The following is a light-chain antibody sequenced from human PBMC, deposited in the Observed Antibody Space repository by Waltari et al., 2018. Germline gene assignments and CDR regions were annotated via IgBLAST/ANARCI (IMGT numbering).Light chain of an antibody. CDR1: SSNIGSNF. CDR2: RND. V-gene: IGLV1-47*01. J-gene: IGLJ1*01. CDR3: AAWDDSLTGFV. Sequence: QSVLTQPPSASGTPGQRVTISCSGSSSNIGSNFVYCYQQLPGTAPKLPISRNDKRPSGVPDRVSGSKSDTSASLAISDLRSEDEADYYCAAWDDSLTGFVFGTGTEVTAL.